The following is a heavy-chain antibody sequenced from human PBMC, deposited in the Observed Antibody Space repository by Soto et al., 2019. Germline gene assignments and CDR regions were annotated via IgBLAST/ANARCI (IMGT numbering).Heavy chain of an antibody. CDR1: GGSISSSSYY. CDR2: IYYSGST. J-gene: IGHJ4*02. D-gene: IGHD2-15*01. V-gene: IGHV4-39*01. CDR3: ARTYCSGGSCYSGSPSHFDY. Sequence: SETLSLTCTVSGGSISSSSYYWGWIRQPPGKGLEWIGSIYYSGSTYYDPSLKSRVTISVDTSKNQFSLKLSSVTAADTAVYYCARTYCSGGSCYSGSPSHFDYWGQGTLVTVSS.